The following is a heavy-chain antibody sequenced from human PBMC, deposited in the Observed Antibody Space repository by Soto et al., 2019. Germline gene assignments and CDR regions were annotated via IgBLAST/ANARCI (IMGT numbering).Heavy chain of an antibody. Sequence: QVQLVQSGAEVKKPGASVKVSCKASGYTFTSYGISWVRQAPGQGLEWMGWISAYNGNTNYAQKLQGRVTMTTDTTTSAAYRVLRSLRSDDTAVYCCARVLTAAGFDYWSQGTLVTVSS. V-gene: IGHV1-18*01. CDR3: ARVLTAAGFDY. J-gene: IGHJ4*02. CDR2: ISAYNGNT. D-gene: IGHD6-13*01. CDR1: GYTFTSYG.